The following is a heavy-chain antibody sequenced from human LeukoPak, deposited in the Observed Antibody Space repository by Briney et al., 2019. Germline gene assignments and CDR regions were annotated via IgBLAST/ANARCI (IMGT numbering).Heavy chain of an antibody. CDR2: IWHDGSQK. V-gene: IGHV3-33*01. CDR1: GFIFTKYG. CDR3: GRVGYTGNSVPIDY. Sequence: GGSLRLSCAASGFIFTKYGMHWVRQAPGKGLEWVEIIWHDGSQKHYGDSAKGRFTISRDDSRNMLYLEMNSLRADDTAVYYCGRVGYTGNSVPIDYWGQGTLVTVSA. J-gene: IGHJ4*02. D-gene: IGHD5-24*01.